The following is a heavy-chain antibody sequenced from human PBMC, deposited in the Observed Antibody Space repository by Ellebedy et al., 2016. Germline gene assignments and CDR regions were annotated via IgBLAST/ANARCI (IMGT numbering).Heavy chain of an antibody. CDR3: SAFDI. J-gene: IGHJ3*02. CDR1: GFTFSNLW. CDR2: INKDASEK. Sequence: GGSLRLSXVGSGFTFSNLWMSWVRQAPGKGLEWVANINKDASEKYYVDSVKGRFTISRDNVKNSLYLQMNSLRAEDTAVYFCSAFDIWGQGTMVTVFS. V-gene: IGHV3-7*01.